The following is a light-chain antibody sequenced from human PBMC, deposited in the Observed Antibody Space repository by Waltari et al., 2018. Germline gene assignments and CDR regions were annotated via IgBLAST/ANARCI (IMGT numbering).Light chain of an antibody. CDR1: QSISNW. J-gene: IGKJ1*01. CDR3: QQYDNYWT. V-gene: IGKV1-5*03. Sequence: DIQMTQYPSTLSVSVGDRVTFTCRASQSISNWLAWYQQKPGKAPKLLIYKASNLESGVPSRFSGSGSGTEFTLTISSLQPDDFATYYCQQYDNYWTFGQGTKVEI. CDR2: KAS.